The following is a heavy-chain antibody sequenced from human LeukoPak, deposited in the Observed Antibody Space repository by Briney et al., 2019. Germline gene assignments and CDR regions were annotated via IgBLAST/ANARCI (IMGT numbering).Heavy chain of an antibody. CDR2: MNPNSGNT. D-gene: IGHD2-15*01. Sequence: ASVKVSCKASGGTFTSYDINWVRQATGQGLEWMGWMNPNSGNTGYAQKFQGRVTMTRNTSISTAYMELSSLRFEDTAVYYCARGLGGSYTNWFDPWGQGTLVTVSS. J-gene: IGHJ5*02. CDR1: GGTFTSYD. CDR3: ARGLGGSYTNWFDP. V-gene: IGHV1-8*01.